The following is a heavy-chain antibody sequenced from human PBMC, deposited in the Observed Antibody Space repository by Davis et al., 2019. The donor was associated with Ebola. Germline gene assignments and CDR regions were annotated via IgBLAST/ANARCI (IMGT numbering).Heavy chain of an antibody. J-gene: IGHJ4*02. V-gene: IGHV1-69*06. CDR2: IIPIFGTA. CDR1: GGTFSSYA. CDR3: ARLGYCTGGVCYYFDY. Sequence: SVKVSCKASGGTFSSYAISWVRQAPGQGLEWMGGIIPIFGTANYAQKFQGRVTITADKSTSTAYMELSSLRSEDTAVYYCARLGYCTGGVCYYFDYWGQGTLVTVSS. D-gene: IGHD2-8*02.